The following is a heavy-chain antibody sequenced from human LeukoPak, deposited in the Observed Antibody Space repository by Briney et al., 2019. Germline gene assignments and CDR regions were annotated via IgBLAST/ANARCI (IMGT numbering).Heavy chain of an antibody. D-gene: IGHD5-18*01. CDR3: ARDQGGYVIY. J-gene: IGHJ4*02. V-gene: IGHV1-18*01. Sequence: ASVKVSCKASGYTFTSYGFSWVRQAPGQGPEWMGWISAYNFNTNYAQTFQDRVTMTTDSSTNTAYMELRSLRYNDTAVYYCARDQGGYVIYWGQGTRVTVSS. CDR2: ISAYNFNT. CDR1: GYTFTSYG.